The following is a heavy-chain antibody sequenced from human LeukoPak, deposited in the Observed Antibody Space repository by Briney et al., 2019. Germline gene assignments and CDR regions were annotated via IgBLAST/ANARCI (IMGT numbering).Heavy chain of an antibody. CDR2: ISSNGGST. CDR3: VKGGSSGWVRGDYFDY. CDR1: GFTFSSYA. V-gene: IGHV3-64D*09. D-gene: IGHD6-19*01. Sequence: GGSLRLSCSASGFTFSSYAMHWVRQAPGKGLEYVSAISSNGGSTYYADSVKGRFTISRDNSKNTLYRQMSSLRAEDTAVYYCVKGGSSGWVRGDYFDYWGQGTLVTVSS. J-gene: IGHJ4*02.